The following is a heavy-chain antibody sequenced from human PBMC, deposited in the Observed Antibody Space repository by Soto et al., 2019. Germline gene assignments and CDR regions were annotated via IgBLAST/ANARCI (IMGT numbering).Heavy chain of an antibody. CDR1: GFTFSSYA. Sequence: QVQLVESGGGVVQPGRSLRLSCAASGFTFSSYAMHWVRQAPGKGLEWVAVISYDGSNKYYAVSVKGRFTISRDNSKNTLYLQMNSLRAEDTAVYYCARAPIAAGSAFDYWGQGTLVTVSS. CDR2: ISYDGSNK. V-gene: IGHV3-30-3*01. CDR3: ARAPIAAGSAFDY. J-gene: IGHJ4*02. D-gene: IGHD6-13*01.